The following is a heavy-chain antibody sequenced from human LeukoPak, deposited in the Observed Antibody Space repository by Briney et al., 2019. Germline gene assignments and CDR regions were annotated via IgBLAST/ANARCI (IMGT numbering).Heavy chain of an antibody. CDR1: GFTDSSNY. CDR2: IYSGGST. D-gene: IGHD6-19*01. Sequence: PGGSLRLSCAASGFTDSSNYMSWVRQAPGKGLEWVSVIYSGGSTYYADSVKGRFTISRDNSKNTLYLQMNSLRAEDTAVYYCARQYSSGWYYFDYWGQGTLVTVSS. CDR3: ARQYSSGWYYFDY. J-gene: IGHJ4*02. V-gene: IGHV3-66*02.